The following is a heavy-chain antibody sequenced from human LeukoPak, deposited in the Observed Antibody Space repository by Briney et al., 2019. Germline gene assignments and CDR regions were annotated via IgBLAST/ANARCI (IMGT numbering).Heavy chain of an antibody. V-gene: IGHV3-53*01. CDR2: MYTGGTT. D-gene: IGHD3-16*01. J-gene: IGHJ4*02. Sequence: PGGSLRLSCAASGFTVSGTHMSWVRQAPGKGLEWVSAMYTGGTTYYADSVKGRFTISRDNSRNTLFLHMSSLRADDTAVYCCAKDEATSGGGLASWGQGTLVTVSS. CDR1: GFTVSGTH. CDR3: AKDEATSGGGLAS.